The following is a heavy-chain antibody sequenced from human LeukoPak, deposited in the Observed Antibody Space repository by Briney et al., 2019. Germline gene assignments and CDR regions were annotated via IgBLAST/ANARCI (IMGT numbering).Heavy chain of an antibody. CDR3: AGSGVVTVIRDNCFDP. CDR2: ISTSGSYI. CDR1: GFTFSSYS. D-gene: IGHD4-23*01. V-gene: IGHV3-21*01. Sequence: GGSLRLSCAASGFTFSSYSMHWVRQAPGKGLEWVSSISTSGSYIYYADSLKGRFTISRDNAKNSLFLQMNSLRAEDTAVYYCAGSGVVTVIRDNCFDPWGQGTLVTVSS. J-gene: IGHJ5*02.